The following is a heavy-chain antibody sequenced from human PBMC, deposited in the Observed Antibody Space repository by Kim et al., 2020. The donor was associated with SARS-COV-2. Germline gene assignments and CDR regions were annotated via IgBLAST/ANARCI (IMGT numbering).Heavy chain of an antibody. V-gene: IGHV3-7*03. D-gene: IGHD6-6*01. CDR3: ARERGTYSSSDYYYYGVDV. CDR2: IKQDGSEK. Sequence: GGSLRLSCAASGFTFSSYWMSWVRQAPGKGLEWVANIKQDGSEKYYVDSVNGRFTISRDNAKNSLYLQMNSLRAEDTAVYYCARERGTYSSSDYYYYGVDVLGQGTTVNGSS. CDR1: GFTFSSYW. J-gene: IGHJ6*02.